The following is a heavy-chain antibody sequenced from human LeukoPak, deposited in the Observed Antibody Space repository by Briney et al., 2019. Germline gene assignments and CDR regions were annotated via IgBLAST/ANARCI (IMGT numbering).Heavy chain of an antibody. Sequence: ASVKVSCKASGYTFTSYDINWVRQAPGQGLEWMGWISAYNGNTNYAQKLQGRVTMTTDTSTSTAYMELRSLRSDDTAVYYCARAVYSGYSYGYLDHWGQGTLVTVSS. V-gene: IGHV1-18*01. CDR2: ISAYNGNT. J-gene: IGHJ4*02. CDR1: GYTFTSYD. CDR3: ARAVYSGYSYGYLDH. D-gene: IGHD5-18*01.